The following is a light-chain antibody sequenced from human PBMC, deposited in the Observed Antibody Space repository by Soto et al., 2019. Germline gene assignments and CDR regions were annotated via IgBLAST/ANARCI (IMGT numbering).Light chain of an antibody. J-gene: IGLJ2*01. V-gene: IGLV2-8*01. CDR1: SSDIGAFDY. CDR3: ASYAGNNNLL. Sequence: QSALTQPPSASGSPGQSVTISCTGTSSDIGAFDYVSWYQQHPGRAPKLMIYEVTKWPSGVPDRFSGSKSGNTASLTVSGLQAEDEADYYCASYAGNNNLLFGGGNKVTVL. CDR2: EVT.